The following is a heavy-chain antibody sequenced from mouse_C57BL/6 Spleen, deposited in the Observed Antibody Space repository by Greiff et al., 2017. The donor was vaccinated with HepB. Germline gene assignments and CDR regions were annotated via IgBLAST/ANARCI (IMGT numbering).Heavy chain of an antibody. CDR1: GYTFTSYW. V-gene: IGHV1-5*01. J-gene: IGHJ1*03. CDR2: IYPGNSDT. Sequence: SGTVLARPGASVKMSCKTSGYTFTSYWMHWVKQRPGQGLEWIGAIYPGNSDTSYNQKFKGKAKLTADTSASTAYMELSSLTNEDSAVYYCTRPRYYGSSYWYFDVWGTGTTVTVSS. CDR3: TRPRYYGSSYWYFDV. D-gene: IGHD1-1*01.